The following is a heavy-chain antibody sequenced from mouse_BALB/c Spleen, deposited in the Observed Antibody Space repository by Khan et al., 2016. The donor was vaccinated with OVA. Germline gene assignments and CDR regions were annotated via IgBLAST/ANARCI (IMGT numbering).Heavy chain of an antibody. CDR3: ARTARIKY. D-gene: IGHD1-2*01. CDR1: GYSITSGYG. CDR2: ISYSGST. V-gene: IGHV3-2*02. J-gene: IGHJ2*01. Sequence: EVQLQQSGPGLVKPSQSLSLTCTVTGYSITSGYGWNWVRQFPGNKLEWMGYISYSGSTNYNPSLKSRISITRDTSKNQFFLQLNSVTTEDTATYYCARTARIKYWGQGTTLTVSS.